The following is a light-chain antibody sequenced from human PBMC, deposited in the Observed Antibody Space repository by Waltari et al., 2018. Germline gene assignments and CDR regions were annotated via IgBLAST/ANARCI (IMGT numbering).Light chain of an antibody. J-gene: IGKJ1*01. CDR2: LVS. CDR3: MQARQTPWT. V-gene: IGKV2-28*01. Sequence: DIVMTQSPLSLSVTPGEPASISCRSSQSLLHSSGNTFLDWYLQKPGQSPQLLIDLVSNRASGVPDRFSGSGSGTDFTLKISRVEAEDVGIYFCMQARQTPWTFGQGTKVEI. CDR1: QSLLHSSGNTF.